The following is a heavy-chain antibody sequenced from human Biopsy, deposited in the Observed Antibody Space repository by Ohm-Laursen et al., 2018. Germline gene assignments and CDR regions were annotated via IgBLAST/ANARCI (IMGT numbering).Heavy chain of an antibody. CDR3: ATRGGDDFWSGHYSEIYYYYTLDV. CDR2: IKPNNGDT. J-gene: IGHJ6*02. CDR1: GYTYPDYY. D-gene: IGHD3-3*01. V-gene: IGHV1-2*02. Sequence: ASVKISCKASGYTYPDYYVHWVRQAPGQGLEWMGWIKPNNGDTDYSQRFQGRVTLAWDRSASTGYMEVSSLRSGDTALYYCATRGGDDFWSGHYSEIYYYYTLDVWGQGTTVTVSS.